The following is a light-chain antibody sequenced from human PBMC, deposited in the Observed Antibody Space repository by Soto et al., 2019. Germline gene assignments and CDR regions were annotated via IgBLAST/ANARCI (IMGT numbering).Light chain of an antibody. J-gene: IGLJ1*01. CDR2: EVT. CDR3: NSYTRSTKYV. Sequence: QSALSQPASVSGSPGQSITVSCTVTSSDVGAYDYVPWYQHHPGKAPKLIIYEVTNRPSGVSNRFSGSKSGNTASLTISGLQAEDEADYYCNSYTRSTKYVFGTGTKVTVL. CDR1: SSDVGAYDY. V-gene: IGLV2-14*01.